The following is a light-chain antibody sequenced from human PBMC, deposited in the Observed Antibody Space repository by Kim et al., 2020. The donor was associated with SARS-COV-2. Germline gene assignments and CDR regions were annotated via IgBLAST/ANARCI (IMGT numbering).Light chain of an antibody. J-gene: IGKJ5*01. V-gene: IGKV3-15*01. CDR3: HQYINWPVIT. CDR1: QSVGSA. Sequence: EIVMTQSAATLSVSPGERATLSCRASQSVGSAVAWYQQKPGQTPRLLIYGASTRATGVSDRFSGSGSGTEFTLTISSLQSEDFAVYYCHQYINWPVITFGQGTRLEMK. CDR2: GAS.